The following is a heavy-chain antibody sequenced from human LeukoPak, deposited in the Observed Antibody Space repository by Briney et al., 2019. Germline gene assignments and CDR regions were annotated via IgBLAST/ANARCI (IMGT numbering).Heavy chain of an antibody. D-gene: IGHD6-13*01. CDR2: INSRNSAI. Sequence: GGSLRLSCAASGFTFSSYSMNWVRQAPGKGLERVSYINSRNSAIYYADSVKGRFTISRDNAKNSLYLQMNSLRAEDTAVYYCARYWSSWSADYWGQGTLVTVSS. V-gene: IGHV3-48*01. J-gene: IGHJ4*02. CDR1: GFTFSSYS. CDR3: ARYWSSWSADY.